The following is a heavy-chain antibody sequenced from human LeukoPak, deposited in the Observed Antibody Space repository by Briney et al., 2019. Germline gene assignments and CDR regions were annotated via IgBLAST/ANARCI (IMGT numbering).Heavy chain of an antibody. J-gene: IGHJ4*02. Sequence: PGGSLRLSCAASGFTFSSYAMHWVRQAPGKGLEWVAVISYDGSNKYYTDSVKGRFTISRDNSKNTLYLQMNSLRAEDTAVYYCAKGSIAAAGGYWGQGTLVTVSS. CDR1: GFTFSSYA. D-gene: IGHD6-13*01. V-gene: IGHV3-30*04. CDR3: AKGSIAAAGGY. CDR2: ISYDGSNK.